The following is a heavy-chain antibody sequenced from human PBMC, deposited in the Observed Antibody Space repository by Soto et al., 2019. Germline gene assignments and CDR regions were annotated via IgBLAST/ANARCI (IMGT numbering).Heavy chain of an antibody. CDR1: GFTFSSYS. CDR2: ISSSSSYI. Sequence: EVQLVESGGGLVKPGGSLRLSCAASGFTFSSYSMNWVRQAPGKGLEWVSSISSSSSYIYYADSVKGRFTISRDNAKNTLELHMISLRAEETGVYYWARYRAGARKFATLGVAPAAFDPGREGPMVTVSS. J-gene: IGHJ5*02. V-gene: IGHV3-21*01. D-gene: IGHD3-3*01. CDR3: ARYRAGARKFATLGVAPAAFDP.